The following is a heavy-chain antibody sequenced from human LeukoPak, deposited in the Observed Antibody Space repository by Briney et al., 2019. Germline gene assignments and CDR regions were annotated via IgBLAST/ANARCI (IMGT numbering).Heavy chain of an antibody. Sequence: GGSLRLSCAASGFTFSSYGLHWVRQAPGKGLEWVAVIWYDGSNKYYADSVKGRFTISRDNAKNSLWLQMDSLRAEDTAVYYCARGSLLWFGELPFDPCGQGTLVTVSS. D-gene: IGHD3-10*01. J-gene: IGHJ5*02. V-gene: IGHV3-33*01. CDR1: GFTFSSYG. CDR3: ARGSLLWFGELPFDP. CDR2: IWYDGSNK.